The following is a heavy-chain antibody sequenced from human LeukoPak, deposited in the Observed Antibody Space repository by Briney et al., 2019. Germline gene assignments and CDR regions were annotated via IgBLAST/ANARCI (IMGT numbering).Heavy chain of an antibody. CDR3: ARATSDTAMVNDAFDI. CDR2: ISSSGISM. CDR1: GFTFSDYY. Sequence: PGGSLRLSCAVSGFTFSDYYMSWIRLAPGKGLEWVANISSSGISMYYADSVKGRFTISRDNSKNSLYLQMNSLRAEDTAVYYCARATSDTAMVNDAFDIWGQGTMVTVSS. J-gene: IGHJ3*02. V-gene: IGHV3-11*04. D-gene: IGHD5-18*01.